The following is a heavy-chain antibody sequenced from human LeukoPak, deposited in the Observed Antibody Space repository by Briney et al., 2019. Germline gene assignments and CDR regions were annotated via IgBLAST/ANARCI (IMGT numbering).Heavy chain of an antibody. CDR2: ISPNSGGT. J-gene: IGHJ6*02. CDR3: ATSGYSSSWYRSYYYYGMDV. CDR1: GYTFTGYY. V-gene: IGHV1-2*02. D-gene: IGHD6-13*01. Sequence: ASVKVSCKASGYTFTGYYMHWVRQAPGQGLEWMGWISPNSGGTNYAQKFQGRVTMTRDTSISTAYMELSRLRSDDTAVYYCATSGYSSSWYRSYYYYGMDVWGQGTTVTVSS.